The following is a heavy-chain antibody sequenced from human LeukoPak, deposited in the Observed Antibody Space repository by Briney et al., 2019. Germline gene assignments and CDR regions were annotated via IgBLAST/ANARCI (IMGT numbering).Heavy chain of an antibody. CDR3: ARPTYPTGYFDY. Sequence: GGSLRLSCAASGFTVSSNYMSWVRQAPGKGLEWVSVIYTGGGTYYADSVKGRFTISRDNSKNTLYLQMNSLRGEDTAVYYCARPTYPTGYFDYWGQGTLVTVSS. V-gene: IGHV3-53*01. CDR2: IYTGGGT. J-gene: IGHJ4*02. D-gene: IGHD4-17*01. CDR1: GFTVSSNY.